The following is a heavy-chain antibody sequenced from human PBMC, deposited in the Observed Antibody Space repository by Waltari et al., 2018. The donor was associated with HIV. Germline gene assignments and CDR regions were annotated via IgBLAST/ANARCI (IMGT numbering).Heavy chain of an antibody. J-gene: IGHJ5*02. CDR2: INPNSGNT. V-gene: IGHV1-8*01. D-gene: IGHD2-8*01. Sequence: QVQLVQSGAEVKKPGASVKVSCKDSGYTFISYDSNWVRQATGQGIEWMGWINPNSGNTGYAQKFQGRVTMTRNTSISTADMELSSLRSEDTAVYYCARGSWDIVRTWGQGTLVTVSS. CDR3: ARGSWDIVRT. CDR1: GYTFISYD.